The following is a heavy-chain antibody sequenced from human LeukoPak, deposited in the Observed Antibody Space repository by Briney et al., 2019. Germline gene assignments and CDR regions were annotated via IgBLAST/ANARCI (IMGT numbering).Heavy chain of an antibody. CDR1: GGSISSYY. CDR2: IYYSGST. Sequence: TSSETLSLTYTVTGGSISSYYWSWIRQPPGKGLEWIGYIYYSGSTNYNTSLKSRVTISVDTSKNQFSLKLSSVTAADTAVYYCARQRNWFDPWGQGTLVTVSS. CDR3: ARQRNWFDP. J-gene: IGHJ5*02. V-gene: IGHV4-59*08.